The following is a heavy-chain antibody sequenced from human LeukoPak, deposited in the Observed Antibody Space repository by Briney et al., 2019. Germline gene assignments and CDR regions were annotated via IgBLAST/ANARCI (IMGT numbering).Heavy chain of an antibody. V-gene: IGHV3-49*03. CDR3: WGDYRERHKGY. D-gene: IGHD1-26*01. Sequence: GGSLRLSCTASGFTFGDYAMSWFRQAPGKGLEWVGFIRSKAYGGTTEYAASVKGRFTISRDNAKNTVYLQMNSLRAEDTAVYLAWGDYRERHKGYWGQGTLVTVSS. CDR2: IRSKAYGGTT. CDR1: GFTFGDYA. J-gene: IGHJ4*02.